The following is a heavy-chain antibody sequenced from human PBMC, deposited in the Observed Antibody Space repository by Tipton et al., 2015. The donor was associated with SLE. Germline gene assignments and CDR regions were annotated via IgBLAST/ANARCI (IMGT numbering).Heavy chain of an antibody. CDR3: ASLGGVGYCSGGSCNAFDI. J-gene: IGHJ3*02. D-gene: IGHD2-15*01. V-gene: IGHV4-59*11. CDR2: IYYRGST. Sequence: TLSLTCTVSGGSISSHYWSWIRPPPGKGLEWIGYIYYRGSTNYNPSLTSRVTISVDTSKNQFSLKLSSVTAADTAVYYCASLGGVGYCSGGSCNAFDIWGQGTMVTVSS. CDR1: GGSISSHY.